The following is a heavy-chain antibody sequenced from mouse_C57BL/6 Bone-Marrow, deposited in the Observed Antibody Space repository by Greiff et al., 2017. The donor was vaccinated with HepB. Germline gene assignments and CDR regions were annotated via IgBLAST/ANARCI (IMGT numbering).Heavy chain of an antibody. CDR3: ASSPPFITTVEAEGFAY. V-gene: IGHV1-19*01. Sequence: LQQSGPVLVKPGASVKMSCKASGYTFTDYYMNWVKQSHGKSLEWIGVINPYNGGTSYNQKFKGKATLTVYKSSSKAYMKLNRLTSEDSAVYYCASSPPFITTVEAEGFAYWGQGTVVTVTA. J-gene: IGHJ3*01. D-gene: IGHD1-1*01. CDR2: INPYNGGT. CDR1: GYTFTDYY.